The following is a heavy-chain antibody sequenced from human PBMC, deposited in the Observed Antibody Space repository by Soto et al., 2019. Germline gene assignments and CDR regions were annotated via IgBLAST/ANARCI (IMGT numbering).Heavy chain of an antibody. CDR2: ISGSGGST. CDR3: AIYGDYVRAYHY. J-gene: IGHJ4*02. V-gene: IGHV3-23*01. CDR1: GFTFSSYA. D-gene: IGHD4-17*01. Sequence: GGSLRLSCAASGFTFSSYAMSWVRQAPGKGLEWVSAISGSGGSTYYADSVKGRFTISRDNSKNTLYLQMNSLRAEDTAVYYCAIYGDYVRAYHYWGQGTLVTVSS.